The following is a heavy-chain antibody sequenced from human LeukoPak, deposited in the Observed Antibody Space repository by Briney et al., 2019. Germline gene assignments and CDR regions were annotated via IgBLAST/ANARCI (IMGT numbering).Heavy chain of an antibody. CDR2: IIPIFGTA. D-gene: IGHD2-15*01. CDR1: GGTFSSYA. CDR3: ARSLVTVYCSGGSCYFDY. Sequence: SVTVSCTASGGTFSSYAISWVRQAPGQGLEWMGGIIPIFGTANYAQKFQGRVTITADESTSTAYMELSSLRSEDTAVYYCARSLVTVYCSGGSCYFDYWGQGTLVTVSS. J-gene: IGHJ4*02. V-gene: IGHV1-69*13.